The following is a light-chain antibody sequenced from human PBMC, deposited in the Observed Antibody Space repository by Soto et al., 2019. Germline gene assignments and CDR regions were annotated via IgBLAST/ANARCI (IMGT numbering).Light chain of an antibody. V-gene: IGKV1-5*01. CDR3: QQYNSSPT. CDR2: DAS. Sequence: DTQMTQSPSTLSASVGDRVTITCRASQSISTWLAWYQQKPGKAPELLIYDASTLQSGVPSRFSGSGSGTELTLTITNLQPDDFATYYCQQYNSSPTFGQGTKVEVK. J-gene: IGKJ1*01. CDR1: QSISTW.